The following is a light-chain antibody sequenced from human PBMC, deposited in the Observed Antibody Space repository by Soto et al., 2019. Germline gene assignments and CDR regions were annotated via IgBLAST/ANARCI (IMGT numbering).Light chain of an antibody. Sequence: QSALTQPPSVSGAPGQRVTISCTGSSSNIGAGYDVHWYQQLPGTAPKLLIYGNSNRPSGVPDRFSGSKSGTSASLAITGLQAEDEADYYCQSYDSSLSGPYDSGTGTKVTVL. J-gene: IGLJ1*01. CDR1: SSNIGAGYD. CDR2: GNS. CDR3: QSYDSSLSGPYD. V-gene: IGLV1-40*01.